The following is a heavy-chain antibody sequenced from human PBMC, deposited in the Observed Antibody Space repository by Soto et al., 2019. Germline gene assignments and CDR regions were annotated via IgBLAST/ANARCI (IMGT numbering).Heavy chain of an antibody. J-gene: IGHJ3*02. CDR1: GGSFSTYY. CDR2: INHSGSN. CDR3: ARGGSNDWQVAFAI. D-gene: IGHD3-9*01. V-gene: IGHV4-34*01. Sequence: PSETLSLTCVVSGGSFSTYYYNWIRQSPGKGLEWIGEINHSGSNNYSPSLKSRVTMSLDTSKNQFSLKLTSVTAADTAVYYCARGGSNDWQVAFAIRGQGTMVT.